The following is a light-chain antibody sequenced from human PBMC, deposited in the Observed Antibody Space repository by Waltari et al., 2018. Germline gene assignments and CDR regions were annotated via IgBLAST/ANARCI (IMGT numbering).Light chain of an antibody. V-gene: IGKV3-15*01. CDR1: QSVSSN. CDR2: GES. Sequence: EKVMTQSPATLSVSPGDRATLPCRASQSVSSNLAWYQQKPGQAPRLLIYGESTRATGISARFSGSGSGTEFTLTISSLQSEDFAVYYCQQYNNWPLTFGGGTTVEIK. J-gene: IGKJ4*01. CDR3: QQYNNWPLT.